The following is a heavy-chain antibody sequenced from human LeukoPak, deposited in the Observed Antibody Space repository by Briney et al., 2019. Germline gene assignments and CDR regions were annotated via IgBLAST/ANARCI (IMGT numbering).Heavy chain of an antibody. CDR2: VYYTGTT. CDR3: ARHPFYYGHFRTYWFDP. Sequence: SETLSVACTVSGGSLSSSRYYCGCVRQPPGRGLDWIARVYYTGTTYYHPSLKSRVTISVDPSKNQFSVRMSSVTATDTAVYYCARHPFYYGHFRTYWFDPWGAGTLVTVPS. V-gene: IGHV4-39*01. CDR1: GGSLSSSRYY. J-gene: IGHJ5*02. D-gene: IGHD4-17*01.